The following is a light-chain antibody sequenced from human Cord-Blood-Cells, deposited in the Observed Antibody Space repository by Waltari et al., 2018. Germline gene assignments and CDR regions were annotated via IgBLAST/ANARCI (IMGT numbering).Light chain of an antibody. CDR3: QQYNNWPLT. CDR2: GAS. J-gene: IGKJ4*01. CDR1: QSVSSN. V-gene: IGKV3-15*01. Sequence: EIVMTQSPATLSVSPGERATLSCRASQSVSSNLAWDQQKPGQAPRLLIYGASTRATGIPARFSGSGSGTDFTLTISSLQSEDFAVYYCQQYNNWPLTFGGGTKVEIK.